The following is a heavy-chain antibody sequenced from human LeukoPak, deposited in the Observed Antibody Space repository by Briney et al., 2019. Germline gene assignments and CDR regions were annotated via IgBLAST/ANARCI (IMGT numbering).Heavy chain of an antibody. V-gene: IGHV5-51*01. J-gene: IGHJ5*02. CDR1: GYSFTSCW. CDR3: ARLSPPGRTWFDP. CDR2: IYPGDSDT. Sequence: KRGESLKISCKGSGYSFTSCWIGWVPQMPGKGLEWMGIIYPGDSDTRYGPSFQGQVTISADKSISTAYLQWSSLKASDTAMYYCARLSPPGRTWFDPWGQGTLVTVSS.